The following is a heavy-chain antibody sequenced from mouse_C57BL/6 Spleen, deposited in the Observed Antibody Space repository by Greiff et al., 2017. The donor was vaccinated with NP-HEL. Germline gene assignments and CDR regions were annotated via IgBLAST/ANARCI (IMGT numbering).Heavy chain of an antibody. V-gene: IGHV1-72*01. D-gene: IGHD2-4*01. CDR2: IDPNSGGT. CDR3: AREGLRREAYAMDY. Sequence: QVQLQQPGAELVKPGASVKLSCKASGYTFTSYWMHWVKQRPGRGLEWIARIDPNSGGTKYNEKFKSKATLTVDKPSSTAYMQLSSLTSEDSAVYYCAREGLRREAYAMDYWGQGTSVTVSS. CDR1: GYTFTSYW. J-gene: IGHJ4*01.